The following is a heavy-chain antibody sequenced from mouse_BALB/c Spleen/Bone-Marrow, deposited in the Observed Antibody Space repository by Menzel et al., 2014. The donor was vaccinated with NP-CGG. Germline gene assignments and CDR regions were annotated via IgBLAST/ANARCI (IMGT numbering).Heavy chain of an antibody. V-gene: IGHV4-1*02. CDR3: ARQGYYGKGDY. J-gene: IGHJ2*01. CDR2: INPDSSTI. CDR1: GFDFSRYW. Sequence: EVKLLESGGGLVRPGGSLKLSCAASGFDFSRYWMSWVRQAPGKGLEWIGEINPDSSTINYTPSLKDKFIISRDNAKNTLYRQMSKVRSEDTALYYCARQGYYGKGDYWGQGTTLTVSS. D-gene: IGHD2-1*01.